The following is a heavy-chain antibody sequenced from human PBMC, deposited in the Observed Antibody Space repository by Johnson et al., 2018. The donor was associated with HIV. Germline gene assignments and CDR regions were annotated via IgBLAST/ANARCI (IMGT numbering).Heavy chain of an antibody. Sequence: VQLVESGGGLVQPGGSLRLSCAASGFTFSSYWMSWVRQAPGQGLEWVANIKQDGSEKYYVDSVKGRFTISRDNAKNSLYLQMNSLRAGDTAVYYCARGGWGDAFDIWGQGTMVTVSS. CDR1: GFTFSSYW. CDR3: ARGGWGDAFDI. D-gene: IGHD3-16*01. CDR2: IKQDGSEK. J-gene: IGHJ3*02. V-gene: IGHV3-7*01.